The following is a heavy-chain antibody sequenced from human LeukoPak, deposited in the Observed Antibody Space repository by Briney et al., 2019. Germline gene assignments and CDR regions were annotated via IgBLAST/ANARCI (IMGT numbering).Heavy chain of an antibody. V-gene: IGHV5-51*01. J-gene: IGHJ4*02. CDR2: IYPGDSDT. CDR3: ARYVMSNYDFWSGYTLGFDY. CDR1: GYSFTSYW. Sequence: GESLKISCKGSGYSFTSYWIGWVRQMPGKGLEWMGIIYPGDSDTRYSPSFQGQVTISADKSISTAYLQWSSLKASDTAMYYCARYVMSNYDFWSGYTLGFDYWGQGTLVTVSS. D-gene: IGHD3-3*01.